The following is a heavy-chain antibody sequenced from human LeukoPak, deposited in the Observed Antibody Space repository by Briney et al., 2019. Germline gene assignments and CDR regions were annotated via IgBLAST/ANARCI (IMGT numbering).Heavy chain of an antibody. Sequence: GGSLRLSCAASGFTFSSYWMSWVRQAPGKGLEWVANIKQDGSEKYYVDSVKGRFTISRDNAKNSLYLQMNSLRAEDTAVYYCAAFPGIAAAGPDYWGQGTLVTVSS. CDR2: IKQDGSEK. CDR3: AAFPGIAAAGPDY. V-gene: IGHV3-7*01. J-gene: IGHJ4*02. D-gene: IGHD6-13*01. CDR1: GFTFSSYW.